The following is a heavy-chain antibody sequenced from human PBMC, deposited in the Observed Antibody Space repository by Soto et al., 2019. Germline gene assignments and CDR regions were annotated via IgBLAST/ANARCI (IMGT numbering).Heavy chain of an antibody. CDR3: ARARRRYYGNNDYTAFDI. V-gene: IGHV1-69*02. D-gene: IGHD3-22*01. Sequence: SVKVSCKASGGSVSSYSISLVRQAPGQVLELIVRTIPLLNIADYGQKFQGRVTSSAYRSTNTSCIELISVISDYTAVVYCARARRRYYGNNDYTAFDIWGQGTMVTVSS. CDR1: GGSVSSYS. J-gene: IGHJ3*02. CDR2: TIPLLNIA.